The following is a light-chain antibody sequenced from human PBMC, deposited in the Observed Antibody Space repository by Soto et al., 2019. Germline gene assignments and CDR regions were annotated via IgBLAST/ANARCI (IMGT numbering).Light chain of an antibody. CDR3: SSYTASSTYV. V-gene: IGLV2-14*03. J-gene: IGLJ1*01. CDR1: SSDVGGYNY. Sequence: QSVLTQPASVSRSPGQSITISCTGTSSDVGGYNYVSWYQHHPGKAPKLMIFDVSNRPSGVSNRFSGSKSGNTASLTISGLQAEDEADYYCSSYTASSTYVFGTGTKVTV. CDR2: DVS.